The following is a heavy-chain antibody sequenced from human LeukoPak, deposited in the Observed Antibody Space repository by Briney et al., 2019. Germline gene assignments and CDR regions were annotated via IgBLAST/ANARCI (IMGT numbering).Heavy chain of an antibody. CDR1: GFTFSSYG. Sequence: GGSLRLSCAASGFTFSSYGMHWVRQAPGKGLEWVAFIRYDGSNKYYADSVKGRFTISRDNSKNTLYLQMNSLRAEDTAVYYCAKDPGGFGELFDYWGQGTLVTVSS. CDR3: AKDPGGFGELFDY. J-gene: IGHJ4*02. CDR2: IRYDGSNK. V-gene: IGHV3-30*02. D-gene: IGHD3-10*01.